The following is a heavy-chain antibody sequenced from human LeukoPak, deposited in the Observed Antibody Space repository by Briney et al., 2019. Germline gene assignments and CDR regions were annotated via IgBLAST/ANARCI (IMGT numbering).Heavy chain of an antibody. V-gene: IGHV1-69*04. Sequence: SVTVSCEASGGSFSNFVITWVRQAPGQGLEWMGRIIPVLRVSNFAQKFQGRVTMTEDTSTDTAYMELSSLRSEDTAVYYCATGRYSYGHHGYWGQGTLVTVSS. CDR1: GGSFSNFV. D-gene: IGHD5-18*01. CDR3: ATGRYSYGHHGY. J-gene: IGHJ4*02. CDR2: IIPVLRVS.